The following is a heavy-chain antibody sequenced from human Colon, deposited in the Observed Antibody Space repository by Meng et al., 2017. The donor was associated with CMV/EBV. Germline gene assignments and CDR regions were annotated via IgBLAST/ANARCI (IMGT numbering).Heavy chain of an antibody. V-gene: IGHV4-4*07. J-gene: IGHJ1*01. Sequence: QVQLQESGPGLVKPSETLSLTCTVSGGSISGHYWTWIRRPAGEGLQWPGRIYSNGRIDENYSLRSRVTISVDTSKNQLSLRLTSVTAADTAVYYCGRAGARGVPIDVWGRGTLVTVSS. CDR3: GRAGARGVPIDV. D-gene: IGHD3-10*01. CDR2: IYSNGRI. CDR1: GGSISGHY.